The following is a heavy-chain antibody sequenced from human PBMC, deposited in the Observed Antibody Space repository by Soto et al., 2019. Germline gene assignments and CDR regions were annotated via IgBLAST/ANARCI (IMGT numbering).Heavy chain of an antibody. CDR3: ARLGCSSTSCYRRHNWFDP. Sequence: GASVKVSCKASGGTFSSYAISWVRQAPGQGLEWMGGIIPIFGTANYAQKFQGRVTITADESTSTAYMELSSLRSEDTAVYYCARLGCSSTSCYRRHNWFDPWGQGTLVTVSS. CDR1: GGTFSSYA. V-gene: IGHV1-69*13. J-gene: IGHJ5*02. D-gene: IGHD2-2*01. CDR2: IIPIFGTA.